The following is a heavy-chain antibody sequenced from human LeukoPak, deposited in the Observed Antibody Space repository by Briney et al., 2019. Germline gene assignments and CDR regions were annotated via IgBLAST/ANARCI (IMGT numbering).Heavy chain of an antibody. Sequence: SETLSLTCTVSGGSISSYYWSWIRQPPGKGLEWIGYIYDSGSTNYNPSLKSRVTISVDASKNQFSLKLSSVTAADTAVYYCARVGGTNYYYYGMDVWGQGATVTVSS. CDR1: GGSISSYY. V-gene: IGHV4-59*01. CDR2: IYDSGST. D-gene: IGHD1-1*01. J-gene: IGHJ6*02. CDR3: ARVGGTNYYYYGMDV.